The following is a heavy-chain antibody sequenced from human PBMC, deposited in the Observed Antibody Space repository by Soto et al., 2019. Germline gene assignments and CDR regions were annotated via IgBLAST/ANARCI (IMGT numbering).Heavy chain of an antibody. CDR1: GFTFSSYA. CDR2: ISYDGSNK. CDR3: ARDQADDFWSGYYTGHGMDV. D-gene: IGHD3-3*01. Sequence: LRLSCAASGFTFSSYAMHWVRQAPGKGLEWVAVISYDGSNKYYADSVKGRFTISRDNSKNTLYLQMNSLRAEDTAVYYCARDQADDFWSGYYTGHGMDVWGQGTKVTVSS. V-gene: IGHV3-30-3*01. J-gene: IGHJ6*02.